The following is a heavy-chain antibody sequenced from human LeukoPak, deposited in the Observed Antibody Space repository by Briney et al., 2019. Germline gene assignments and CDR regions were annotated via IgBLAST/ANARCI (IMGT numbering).Heavy chain of an antibody. V-gene: IGHV1-2*02. Sequence: ASVKVSCKASGYTFTGYYIHWVRQAPGQGLEWMGWINPNSGGTNYAQKFQGRVIMTRDTSISTAYMELSRLRSDDTAVYYCAREAGYCSSTSCRNWYFDLWGRGTLVTVSS. CDR1: GYTFTGYY. J-gene: IGHJ2*01. D-gene: IGHD2-2*01. CDR2: INPNSGGT. CDR3: AREAGYCSSTSCRNWYFDL.